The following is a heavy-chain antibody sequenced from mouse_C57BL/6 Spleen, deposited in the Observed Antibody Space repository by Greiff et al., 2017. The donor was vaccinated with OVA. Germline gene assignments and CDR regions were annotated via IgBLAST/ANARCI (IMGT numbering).Heavy chain of an antibody. V-gene: IGHV1-61*01. CDR1: GYTFPSYW. J-gene: IGHJ1*03. CDR2: IYPSDSET. Sequence: QVQLQQPGAELVRPGSSVKLSCKASGYTFPSYWMDWVKQRPGQGLEWIGNIYPSDSETHYNQKFKDKATLTVDKSSSTAYRQLSSLTSEDSAVYYCARDYYGSSYWYFDVWGTGTTVTVSS. D-gene: IGHD1-1*01. CDR3: ARDYYGSSYWYFDV.